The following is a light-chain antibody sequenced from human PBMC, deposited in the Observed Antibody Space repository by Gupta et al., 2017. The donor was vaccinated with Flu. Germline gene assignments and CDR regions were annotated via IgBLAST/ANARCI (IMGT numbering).Light chain of an antibody. CDR1: QSALYSSNNKNY. J-gene: IGKJ3*01. Sequence: DISMTPSPDSLALSLCERATINCKSSQSALYSSNNKNYLAWYQQKPGQPPKLLIYWASTRESGVPDRFSGSGSGTDFTLTISSLQAEDVAVYYCQQYYSTPCTFGPGTKVDIK. V-gene: IGKV4-1*01. CDR2: WAS. CDR3: QQYYSTPCT.